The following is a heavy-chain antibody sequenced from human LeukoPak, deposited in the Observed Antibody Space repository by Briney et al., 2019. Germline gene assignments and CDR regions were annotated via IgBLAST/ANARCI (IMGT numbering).Heavy chain of an antibody. CDR1: GFTFSDYY. J-gene: IGHJ3*02. V-gene: IGHV3-11*01. CDR3: ARDPPYYYDSSGSLYAFDI. D-gene: IGHD3-22*01. CDR2: ISSSGSTI. Sequence: PGGSLRLSCAASGFTFSDYYMSWIRQAPGKGLEWVSYISSSGSTIYYADSVKGRFTISRDNAKNSLYLQMNSLRAEGTAVYYCARDPPYYYDSSGSLYAFDIWGQGTMVTVSS.